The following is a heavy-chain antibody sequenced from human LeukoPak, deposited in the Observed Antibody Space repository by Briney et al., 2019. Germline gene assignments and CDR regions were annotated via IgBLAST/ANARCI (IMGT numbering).Heavy chain of an antibody. CDR2: INPNSGGT. J-gene: IGHJ4*02. V-gene: IGHV1-2*02. CDR3: ARVDDRGHYYDSSGPRKLFDY. D-gene: IGHD3-22*01. CDR1: GYTFTGYY. Sequence: AAVKVSCKSSGYTFTGYYMHWVRQAPGQGLEWMGWINPNSGGTNYAQKFQGRVTMTRDTSISTAYMELSRLRSDDTAVYYCARVDDRGHYYDSSGPRKLFDYWGQGTLVTVSS.